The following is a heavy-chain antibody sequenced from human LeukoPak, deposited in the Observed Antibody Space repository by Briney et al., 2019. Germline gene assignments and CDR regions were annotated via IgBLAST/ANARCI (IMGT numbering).Heavy chain of an antibody. Sequence: PGGCLRLACAAPGFTFSTYWMSSVRQAPGRGLGWVANIRKDGSDIYYMDSVKGRFTISRDNAKNSLYLEMSSLRGEDTALYYCARDTSPRIAAIYYDAFDIWGQGTMVTVSS. CDR2: IRKDGSDI. J-gene: IGHJ3*02. D-gene: IGHD6-13*01. V-gene: IGHV3-7*01. CDR1: GFTFSTYW. CDR3: ARDTSPRIAAIYYDAFDI.